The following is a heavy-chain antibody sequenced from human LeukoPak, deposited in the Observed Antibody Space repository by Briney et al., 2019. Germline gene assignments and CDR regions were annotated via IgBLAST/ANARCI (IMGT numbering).Heavy chain of an antibody. CDR1: GDSLSSYDIA. CDR3: AREPGIRREFDY. CDR2: AYYRTRWYN. D-gene: IGHD1-1*01. J-gene: IGHJ4*02. Sequence: SQTLSLTCAISGDSLSSYDIAWSWISQSPSRGLEWLGRAYYRTRWYNEYAGSVNSRITINPDTAKNEFSLQLSSVTPEDTAVYYCAREPGIRREFDYWGRGTLVAVSS. V-gene: IGHV6-1*01.